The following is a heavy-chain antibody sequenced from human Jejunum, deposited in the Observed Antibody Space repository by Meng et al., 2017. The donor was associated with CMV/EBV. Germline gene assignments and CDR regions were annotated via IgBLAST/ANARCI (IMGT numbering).Heavy chain of an antibody. CDR2: ISSGSTII. V-gene: IGHV3-48*04. Sequence: YAMNWVRQAPGKGLEWVSYISSGSTIIDYADSVKGRFTISRDNARNSLYLQMNSLRAEDTAVYYCAKQITLVRGRIIGYYVMDVWGQGTTVTVSS. J-gene: IGHJ6*02. CDR1: YA. D-gene: IGHD3-10*01. CDR3: AKQITLVRGRIIGYYVMDV.